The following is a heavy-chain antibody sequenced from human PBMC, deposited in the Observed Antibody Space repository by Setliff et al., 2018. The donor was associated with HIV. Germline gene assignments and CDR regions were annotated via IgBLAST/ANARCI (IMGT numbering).Heavy chain of an antibody. CDR3: ARMVIQFGDYHFDD. CDR1: GGSFSNYY. CDR2: VNHSGNT. D-gene: IGHD3-10*01. J-gene: IGHJ4*02. Sequence: PSETLSLTCAVYGGSFSNYYWSWIRQPPGKGLEWLGEVNHSGNTNYNPSLKSRVTMSLDTSKNQFSLEVNSLSSADTAVYYCARMVIQFGDYHFDDWGQGALVTVSS. V-gene: IGHV4-34*01.